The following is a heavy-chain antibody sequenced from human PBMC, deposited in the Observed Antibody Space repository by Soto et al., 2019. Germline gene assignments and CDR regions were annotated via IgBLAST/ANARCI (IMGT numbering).Heavy chain of an antibody. V-gene: IGHV4-39*01. Sequence: PSETLSLTCTVSGGSISSSSYYWGWIRQPPGKGLEWIGSIYYSGSTYYNPSLKSRVTISVDTSKNQFSLKLSSVTAADTAVYYCARQRRGFNLVRGVMAAFDYWGQGTLVTVSS. CDR1: GGSISSSSYY. D-gene: IGHD3-10*01. CDR3: ARQRRGFNLVRGVMAAFDY. CDR2: IYYSGST. J-gene: IGHJ4*02.